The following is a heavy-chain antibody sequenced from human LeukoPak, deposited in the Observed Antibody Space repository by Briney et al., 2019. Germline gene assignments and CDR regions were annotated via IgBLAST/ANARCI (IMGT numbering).Heavy chain of an antibody. J-gene: IGHJ4*02. Sequence: GGSLRLSCAASGFTFSSYSMNWVRQAPGKGLEWVSSISSSSSYIYYADSVKGRFTISRDNAKNSLYLQMNSLRAEDRAVYYCASLIFGGDDYWGQGTLVTVSS. CDR2: ISSSSSYI. CDR1: GFTFSSYS. V-gene: IGHV3-21*01. CDR3: ASLIFGGDDY. D-gene: IGHD3-10*01.